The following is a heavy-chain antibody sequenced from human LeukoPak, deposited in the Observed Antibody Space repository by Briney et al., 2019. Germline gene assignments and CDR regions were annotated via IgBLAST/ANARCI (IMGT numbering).Heavy chain of an antibody. CDR2: INSNGGHT. CDR3: ARDMRDYGSGTGTGMDV. CDR1: GFTFSSYA. V-gene: IGHV3-64*01. J-gene: IGHJ6*02. D-gene: IGHD3-10*01. Sequence: GGSLRLSCAASGFTFSSYAMHWVRQAPGKGLEYVSAINSNGGHTFYANSVKGRFTISRDNSKNTLYLQMGSLRSEDMAVYYCARDMRDYGSGTGTGMDVWGQGTTVTVSS.